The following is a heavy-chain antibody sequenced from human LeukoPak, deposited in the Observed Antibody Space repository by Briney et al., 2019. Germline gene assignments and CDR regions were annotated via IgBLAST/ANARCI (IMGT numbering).Heavy chain of an antibody. CDR3: ASGAGGRTITIDY. CDR2: INSDGSST. D-gene: IGHD1-14*01. V-gene: IGHV3-74*01. CDR1: AFTFSSYW. Sequence: GGSLRLSCAASAFTFSSYWMHWVRQAPGKGLVWVSRINSDGSSTSYADSVKGRFTISRDNAKNTLYLQMNSLRAEDTAVYYCASGAGGRTITIDYWGQGTLVTVSS. J-gene: IGHJ4*02.